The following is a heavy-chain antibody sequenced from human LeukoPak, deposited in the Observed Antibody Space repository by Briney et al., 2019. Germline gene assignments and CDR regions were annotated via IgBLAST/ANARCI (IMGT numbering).Heavy chain of an antibody. J-gene: IGHJ4*02. CDR2: IKQDGSKK. D-gene: IGHD6-19*01. CDR1: GFTFSSYW. CDR3: ARVNQVCSSGLYWLYYVNY. Sequence: GGSLRLYCAASGFTFSSYWMSWVRQAPGKGLGWVANIKQDGSKKYYEDSVKGRFTISRDNAKNSLYLQMNSLRAEDTAVYYCARVNQVCSSGLYWLYYVNYWGQGTLGTVSS. V-gene: IGHV3-7*01.